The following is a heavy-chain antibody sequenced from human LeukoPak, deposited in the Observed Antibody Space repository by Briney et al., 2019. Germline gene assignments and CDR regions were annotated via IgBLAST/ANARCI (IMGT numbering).Heavy chain of an antibody. D-gene: IGHD5-18*01. CDR3: ASSYSYGHWYFDY. Sequence: SVKVSCKASGGTFSSYAISWVRQAPGQGLEWMGGIIPIFGTANYAQKFQGRVTITTDESTSTAYMELSSLRSEDTAVYYCASSYSYGHWYFDYWGQGTLVTVPS. CDR1: GGTFSSYA. J-gene: IGHJ4*02. V-gene: IGHV1-69*05. CDR2: IIPIFGTA.